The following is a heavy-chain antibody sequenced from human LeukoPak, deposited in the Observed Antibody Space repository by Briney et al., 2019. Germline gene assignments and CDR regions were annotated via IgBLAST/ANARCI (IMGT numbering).Heavy chain of an antibody. CDR3: ASTGYSYGVFDY. V-gene: IGHV1-8*01. CDR1: GYTFTSYD. CDR2: MNPNSGNT. Sequence: ASVKVFWKASGYTFTSYDINWVRQATGQGLEWMGWMNPNSGNTGYAQKFQGRVTMTRNTSISTAYMELSSLRSEDTAVYYCASTGYSYGVFDYWGQGTLVTVSS. D-gene: IGHD5-18*01. J-gene: IGHJ4*02.